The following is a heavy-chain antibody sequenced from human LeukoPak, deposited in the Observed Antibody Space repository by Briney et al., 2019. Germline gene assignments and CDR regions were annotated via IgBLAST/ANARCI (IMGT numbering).Heavy chain of an antibody. CDR2: IYHSGST. Sequence: SQTLSLTCTVSGGSISSGGYYWSWIRQPPGKGLEWIGYIYHSGSTYYNPSLKSRVTISVDRSKNQFSLKLSSVTAADTAVYYCARELVCEGPRSYSSSCLHFDYWGQGTLVTVSS. V-gene: IGHV4-30-2*01. D-gene: IGHD6-13*01. CDR1: GGSISSGGYY. CDR3: ARELVCEGPRSYSSSCLHFDY. J-gene: IGHJ4*02.